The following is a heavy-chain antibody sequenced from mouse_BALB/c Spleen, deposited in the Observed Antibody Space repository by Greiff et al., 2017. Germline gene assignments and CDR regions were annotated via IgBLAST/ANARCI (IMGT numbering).Heavy chain of an antibody. Sequence: QVQLQQPGAELVMPGASVKMSCKASGYTFTDYWMHWVRQRPGQGLEWIGAIDTSDSYTSYNQKFKGKATLTVDESSSTAYMQLSSLTSEDSAVYYWARGGEDYWGQGTTLTVSS. J-gene: IGHJ2*01. D-gene: IGHD2-13*01. CDR2: IDTSDSYT. CDR1: GYTFTDYW. V-gene: IGHV1-69*01. CDR3: ARGGEDY.